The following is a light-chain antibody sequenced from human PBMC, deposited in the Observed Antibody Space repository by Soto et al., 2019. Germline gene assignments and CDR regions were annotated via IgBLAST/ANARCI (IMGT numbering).Light chain of an antibody. V-gene: IGKV3-20*01. Sequence: ELVLTQSPGTLSLSPGERATLSCRASQSANSNYLAWYQQKPGQAPRLLIYGGSSRATGIPDRFSGSGSGTDFTLTISRLQPEDFATYYCQHYDEYPWTFGQGTKVEIK. CDR3: QHYDEYPWT. CDR2: GGS. J-gene: IGKJ1*01. CDR1: QSANSNY.